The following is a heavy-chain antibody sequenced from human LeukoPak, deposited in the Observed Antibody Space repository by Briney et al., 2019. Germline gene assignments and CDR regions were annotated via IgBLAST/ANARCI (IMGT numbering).Heavy chain of an antibody. D-gene: IGHD2-15*01. Sequence: SQTLSLTCTVSGGSIGSGSYYWNWIRQPAGKGQEWIGRIYTSGSTNYSPSLNSRVTISIDTSKNQFSLELSSVTAADTAVYYCASPNIYCSGGTCYSVGDYYGMDVWGQGTTVTVSS. CDR2: IYTSGST. CDR3: ASPNIYCSGGTCYSVGDYYGMDV. J-gene: IGHJ6*02. CDR1: GGSIGSGSYY. V-gene: IGHV4-61*02.